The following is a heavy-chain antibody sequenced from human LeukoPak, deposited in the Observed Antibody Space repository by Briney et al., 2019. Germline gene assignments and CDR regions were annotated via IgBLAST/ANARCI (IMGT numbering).Heavy chain of an antibody. CDR1: SYSFTTYD. CDR3: ALRITGTNRWYYYYYMGV. J-gene: IGHJ6*03. V-gene: IGHV1-18*01. D-gene: IGHD1-7*01. Sequence: ASVTVSCEASSYSFTTYDITWVRQAPGQGLEWMGWISANNGNTSYVQKFQGRLTMTTDMSTRTAYMELRSLRSDDTAVYYCALRITGTNRWYYYYYMGVWGKGTTVTVSS. CDR2: ISANNGNT.